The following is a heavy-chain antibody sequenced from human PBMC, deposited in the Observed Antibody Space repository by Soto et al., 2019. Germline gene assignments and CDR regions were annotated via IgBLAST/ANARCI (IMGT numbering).Heavy chain of an antibody. CDR1: GFTFSSYA. CDR2: ISGSGGST. J-gene: IGHJ5*02. CDR3: AKDLRTYCSSTSCFLNWFDP. Sequence: GGSLRLSCAASGFTFSSYAMSWVRQAPGKGLEWVSAISGSGGSTYYADSVKGRFTISRDNSKNTLYLQMNSLRAEDTAVYYCAKDLRTYCSSTSCFLNWFDPWGQGTLVTVSS. V-gene: IGHV3-23*01. D-gene: IGHD2-2*01.